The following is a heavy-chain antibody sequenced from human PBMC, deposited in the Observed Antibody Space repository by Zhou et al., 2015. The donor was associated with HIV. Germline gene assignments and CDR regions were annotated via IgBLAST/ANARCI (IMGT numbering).Heavy chain of an antibody. V-gene: IGHV1-69*01. CDR2: IIPIFGTA. CDR3: ARDVPSPHCSSTSCFDYYYGSGSYEYMDV. CDR1: GGTFSSYA. J-gene: IGHJ6*03. D-gene: IGHD3-10*01. Sequence: QVQLVQSGAEVKKPGSSVKVSCKASGGTFSSYAISWVRQAPGQGLEWMGGIIPIFGTANYAQKFQGRVTITADESTSTAYMELSSLRSEDTAVYYCARDVPSPHCSSTSCFDYYYGSGSYEYMDVWGKGTTVTVSS.